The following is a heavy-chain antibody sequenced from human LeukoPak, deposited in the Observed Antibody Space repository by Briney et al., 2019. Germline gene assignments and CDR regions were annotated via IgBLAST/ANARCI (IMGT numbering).Heavy chain of an antibody. CDR3: AKEVRRYSSGMGSD. CDR1: GFTFSSYA. D-gene: IGHD6-19*01. Sequence: GRSLRLSCAASGFTFSSYAMHWVRQAPGKGLEWVAVISYDGSNKYYADSVKGRFTISRDNSKNTLYLQMNGLRAEDTAVYYCAKEVRRYSSGMGSDWGQGTLVTVSS. V-gene: IGHV3-30*04. CDR2: ISYDGSNK. J-gene: IGHJ4*02.